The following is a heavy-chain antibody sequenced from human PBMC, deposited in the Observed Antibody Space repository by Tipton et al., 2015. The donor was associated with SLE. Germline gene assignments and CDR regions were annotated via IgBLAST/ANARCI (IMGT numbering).Heavy chain of an antibody. D-gene: IGHD1-26*01. CDR3: ARGGYLYSGGFDY. V-gene: IGHV4-59*01. Sequence: LSLTYTVSGGSISSYYWSWIRQPPGKGLEWIGYIYYSGSTNYSPSLKSRVTISVDTSKNQFSLKLSSVTAADTAVYYCARGGYLYSGGFDYWGQGTLVTVSS. J-gene: IGHJ4*02. CDR1: GGSISSYY. CDR2: IYYSGST.